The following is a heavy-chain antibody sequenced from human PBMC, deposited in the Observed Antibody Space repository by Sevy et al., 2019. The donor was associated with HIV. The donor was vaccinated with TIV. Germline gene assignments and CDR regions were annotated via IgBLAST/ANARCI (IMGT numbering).Heavy chain of an antibody. CDR3: ARLSGSYYY. Sequence: GGSLRLSCAVSGFIFRSSWMSRVRQAPGKGLEWVANIKEDGSEKNYVESVRGRFTISRDNAKNSLDLQMSSLRAEDTAVYYCARLSGSYYYWGQGTLVTVSS. CDR1: GFIFRSSW. V-gene: IGHV3-7*01. J-gene: IGHJ4*02. CDR2: IKEDGSEK. D-gene: IGHD1-26*01.